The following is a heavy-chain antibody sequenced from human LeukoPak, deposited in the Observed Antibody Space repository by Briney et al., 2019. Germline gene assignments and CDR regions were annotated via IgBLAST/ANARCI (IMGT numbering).Heavy chain of an antibody. CDR2: ISSSSSYI. V-gene: IGHV3-21*01. Sequence: GGSLRLSCAASGFTFSSYNMNWVRQAPGKGLEWVSSISSSSSYIYYADSVKGRFTISRQNAKNSLFLQMNSLRAEDTAVYYCARHRSGGSQDDAFDIWGQGTMVTVSS. CDR1: GFTFSSYN. D-gene: IGHD2-15*01. CDR3: ARHRSGGSQDDAFDI. J-gene: IGHJ3*02.